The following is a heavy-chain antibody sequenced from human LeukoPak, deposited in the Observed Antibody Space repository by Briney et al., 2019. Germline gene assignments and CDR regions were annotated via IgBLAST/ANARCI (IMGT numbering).Heavy chain of an antibody. CDR3: AKQLGYCSDGSCYFPY. CDR1: GFTVSSNY. D-gene: IGHD2-15*01. CDR2: ISNNGGYT. Sequence: GGSLRLSCAAPGFTVSSNYMSWVRQAPGKGLEWVSAISNNGGYTYYADSVQGRFTISRDNSKSTLCLQMNGLRAEDTAVYYCAKQLGYCSDGSCYFPYWGQGTLVTVSS. J-gene: IGHJ4*02. V-gene: IGHV3-23*01.